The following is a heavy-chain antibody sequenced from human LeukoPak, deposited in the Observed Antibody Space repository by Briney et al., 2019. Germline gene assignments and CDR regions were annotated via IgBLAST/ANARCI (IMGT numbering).Heavy chain of an antibody. D-gene: IGHD3-9*01. CDR3: AKDCPGRYFGGNDY. V-gene: IGHV3-30*02. CDR2: IRYDGSNK. Sequence: GGSLRLSCAASGFTFSSYGMRWVRQAPSKGLEWVAFIRYDGSNKYYADSVKGRFTISRDNSKNTLYLQMNSLRAEDTAVYYCAKDCPGRYFGGNDYWGQGTLVTVSS. CDR1: GFTFSSYG. J-gene: IGHJ4*02.